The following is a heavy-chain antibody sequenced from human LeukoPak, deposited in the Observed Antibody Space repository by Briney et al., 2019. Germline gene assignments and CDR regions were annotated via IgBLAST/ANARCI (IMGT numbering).Heavy chain of an antibody. J-gene: IGHJ3*02. CDR1: GGSFSGYY. CDR2: INHSGST. Sequence: PSETLSLTCAVYGGSFSGYYWSWIRQPPGKGLEWIGEINHSGSTNYNPSLKSRVTISVDTSKNQFSLKLSSVTAADTAVYYCARDGRGGDCSSTSCRSDAFDIWGQGTMVTVSS. V-gene: IGHV4-34*01. D-gene: IGHD2-2*01. CDR3: ARDGRGGDCSSTSCRSDAFDI.